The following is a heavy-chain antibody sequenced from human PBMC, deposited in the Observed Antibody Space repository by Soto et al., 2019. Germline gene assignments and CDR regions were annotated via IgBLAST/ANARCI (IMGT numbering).Heavy chain of an antibody. CDR2: INHSGST. CDR3: ARGLGLDRGVRAHYGMDV. V-gene: IGHV4-34*01. D-gene: IGHD3-10*01. Sequence: QVQLQHWGAGLLKPSETLSLTCAVYGGSFSGYYWSWIRQPPGKGLEWIGEINHSGSTNYNPSLKRRVTISVDTSKNQFSLKLTSVTAADTAVYYCARGLGLDRGVRAHYGMDVWGQGATVTVSS. CDR1: GGSFSGYY. J-gene: IGHJ6*02.